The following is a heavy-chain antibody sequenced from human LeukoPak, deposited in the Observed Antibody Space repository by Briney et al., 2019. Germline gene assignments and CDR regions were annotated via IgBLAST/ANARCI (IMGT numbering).Heavy chain of an antibody. CDR2: INHSGST. D-gene: IGHD3-22*01. CDR3: ARSRMIVGPRWFDP. V-gene: IGHV4-34*01. J-gene: IGHJ5*02. Sequence: SETLSLTCAVHGGSFSGYYWSWIRQPPGKGLEWIGEINHSGSTNYNPSLKSRVTISVDTSKNQFSLKLSSVTAADTAVYYCARSRMIVGPRWFDPWGQGTLVTVSS. CDR1: GGSFSGYY.